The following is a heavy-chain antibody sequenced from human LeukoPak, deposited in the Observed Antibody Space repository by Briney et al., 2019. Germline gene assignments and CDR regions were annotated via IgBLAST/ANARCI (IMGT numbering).Heavy chain of an antibody. Sequence: GGSLRLSCAASGFTFGSCAMSWVRQTPAKSLEWVSIISNGGVTTYYADSVKGRFTISRDNSKNTLYLQMNSLRAEDTAVYYCAKDTDFWGGYYNDYWGQGTLVTVSS. D-gene: IGHD3-3*01. CDR2: ISNGGVTT. J-gene: IGHJ4*02. V-gene: IGHV3-23*01. CDR3: AKDTDFWGGYYNDY. CDR1: GFTFGSCA.